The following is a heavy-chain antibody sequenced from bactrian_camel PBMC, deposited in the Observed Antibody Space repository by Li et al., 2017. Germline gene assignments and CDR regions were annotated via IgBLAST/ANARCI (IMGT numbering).Heavy chain of an antibody. D-gene: IGHD2*01. Sequence: HVQLVESGGDSVQAGGSLKLACKASRYTVYKNCMAWFRQVPGKEREEVASINRDDASFYADSVKGRFTISRDHAENTLYLQLNSLKTEDTAMYHCAMYLGMRGSDYNPRGQGTQVTVS. CDR1: RYTVYKNC. V-gene: IGHV3S60*01. CDR2: INRDDAS. J-gene: IGHJ4*01. CDR3: AMYLGMRGSDYNP.